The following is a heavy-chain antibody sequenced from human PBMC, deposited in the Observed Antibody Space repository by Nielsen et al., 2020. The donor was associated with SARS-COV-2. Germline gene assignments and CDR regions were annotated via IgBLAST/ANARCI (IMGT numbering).Heavy chain of an antibody. V-gene: IGHV3-11*01. J-gene: IGHJ4*02. CDR1: GFTFSDYY. D-gene: IGHD3-22*01. CDR2: ISSSDSTI. CDR3: ASELNYYDSSGYFY. Sequence: GESLKISCAASGFTFSDYYMSWIRQAPGKGLEWVSYISSSDSTIYYADSVKGRFTISRDNAKNSLYLQMNSLRAEDTAVYYCASELNYYDSSGYFYWGQGTLVTVSS.